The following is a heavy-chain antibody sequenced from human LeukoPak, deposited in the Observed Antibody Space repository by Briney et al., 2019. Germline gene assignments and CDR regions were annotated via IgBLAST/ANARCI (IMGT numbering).Heavy chain of an antibody. CDR2: FDPENDGP. V-gene: IGHV1-24*01. Sequence: ASVKVSCKFSGYTLSDLSMHWVRQAPGKGLEWMGGFDPENDGPIYAQKFQGRVTMTGDTSTDTAYMELSGLRSDDTAVYYCATLPFGVVMPDYWGQGTLVTVSS. CDR1: GYTLSDLS. D-gene: IGHD3-3*01. J-gene: IGHJ4*02. CDR3: ATLPFGVVMPDY.